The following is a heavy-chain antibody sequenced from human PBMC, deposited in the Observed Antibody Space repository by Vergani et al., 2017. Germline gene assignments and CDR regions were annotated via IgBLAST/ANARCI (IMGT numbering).Heavy chain of an antibody. J-gene: IGHJ4*02. D-gene: IGHD2-15*01. CDR3: ARDENCSGGSCYFGLDY. CDR2: ISYDGSNK. V-gene: IGHV3-30*04. Sequence: VQLLESGGGLVKPGGSLRLSCAASGFTFSSYAMHWVRQAPGKGLEWVAVISYDGSNKYYADSVKGRFTISRDNSKNTLYLQMNSLRAEDTAVYYCARDENCSGGSCYFGLDYWGQGTLVTVSS. CDR1: GFTFSSYA.